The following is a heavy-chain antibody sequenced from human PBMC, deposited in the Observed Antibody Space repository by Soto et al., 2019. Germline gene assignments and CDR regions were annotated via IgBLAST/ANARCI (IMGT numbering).Heavy chain of an antibody. CDR2: IYYSGRT. CDR3: AGGSSRSWFDP. V-gene: IGHV4-31*03. Sequence: QVQLQESGPGLVKPSQTLSLTCTVSGGSVSSSGYYWSWIRQHPGKGLEWIGYIYYSGRTYYSASLKSRVTISLDTSKNQSSLNLTSVTAADTAVYYCAGGSSRSWFDPWGQGTLVTVSS. CDR1: GGSVSSSGYY. J-gene: IGHJ5*02. D-gene: IGHD6-6*01.